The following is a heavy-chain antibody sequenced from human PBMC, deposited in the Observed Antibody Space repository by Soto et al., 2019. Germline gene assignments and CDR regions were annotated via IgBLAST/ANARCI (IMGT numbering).Heavy chain of an antibody. J-gene: IGHJ4*02. CDR1: GYTFTSYD. Sequence: QVQLVQSGAEVKKPGASVRVSCNASGYTFTSYDIYWVRQATGQGLEWMGWMNPFSGNAVYTQKFQDRVTMTRDTSINTAYMEMSGLTSEDTAVYYCTRGQRNHWGQGSLVTVAS. CDR3: TRGQRNH. V-gene: IGHV1-8*01. CDR2: MNPFSGNA. D-gene: IGHD2-2*01.